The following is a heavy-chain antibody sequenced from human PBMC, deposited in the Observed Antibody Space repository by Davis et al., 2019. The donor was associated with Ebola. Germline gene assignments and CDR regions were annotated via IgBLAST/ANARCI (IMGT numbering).Heavy chain of an antibody. CDR1: GYTFTSYD. V-gene: IGHV1-8*01. CDR3: ARDHAVVAATVDY. CDR2: MNPNSGNT. J-gene: IGHJ4*02. D-gene: IGHD2-15*01. Sequence: AASVKVSCKASGYTFTSYDINWVRQATGQGLEWMGWMNPNSGNTGYAQKFQGRVTMTRDTSTSTVYMELSSLRSEDTAVYYCARDHAVVAATVDYWGRGTLVTVSS.